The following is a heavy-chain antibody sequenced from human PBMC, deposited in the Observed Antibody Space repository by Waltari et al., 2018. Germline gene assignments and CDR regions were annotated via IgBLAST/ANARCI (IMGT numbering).Heavy chain of an antibody. CDR2: TYYSGST. CDR1: GGSISSYY. Sequence: QVQLQESGPGLVKPSETLSLTCTVSGGSISSYYWSWIWQPPGKGLEWIGYTYYSGSTNYNPSLKSRVTISVDTSKSQFSLKVSSVTAADTAVYYCARHESSSGYYGMDVWGQGTTVTVSS. CDR3: ARHESSSGYYGMDV. V-gene: IGHV4-59*08. J-gene: IGHJ6*02. D-gene: IGHD3-10*01.